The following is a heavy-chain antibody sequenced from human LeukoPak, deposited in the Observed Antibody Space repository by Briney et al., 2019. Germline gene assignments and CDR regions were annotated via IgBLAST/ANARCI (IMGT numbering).Heavy chain of an antibody. CDR1: GFSFNSDW. J-gene: IGHJ4*02. Sequence: GSLRLTCAASGFSFNSDWMDWVRQAPGKGLEWVANIKHDESEKNYLDSVKGRFTISRDNAQNSLYLQMNGLRVEDTAVYYCTRRLDDWGQGTLVTVSS. V-gene: IGHV3-7*01. D-gene: IGHD3-16*01. CDR3: TRRLDD. CDR2: IKHDESEK.